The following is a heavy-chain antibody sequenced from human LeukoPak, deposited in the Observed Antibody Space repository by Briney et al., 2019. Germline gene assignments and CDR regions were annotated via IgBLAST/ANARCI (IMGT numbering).Heavy chain of an antibody. J-gene: IGHJ4*02. Sequence: ASVKVSCKASGHSFSDYSIHWVRQAPGQRLEWMGRITSNSGGTSYAHNFQGRVAMTRDTSISTAYMEVSGLTSDDTAVYYCARGGSGSGYLYYFDSWGQGTLVSVSS. V-gene: IGHV1-2*06. D-gene: IGHD3-10*01. CDR3: ARGGSGSGYLYYFDS. CDR1: GHSFSDYS. CDR2: ITSNSGGT.